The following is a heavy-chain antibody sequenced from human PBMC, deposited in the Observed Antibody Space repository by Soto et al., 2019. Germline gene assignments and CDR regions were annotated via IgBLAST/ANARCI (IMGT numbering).Heavy chain of an antibody. J-gene: IGHJ6*02. V-gene: IGHV4-30-4*01. D-gene: IGHD6-6*01. Sequence: TLPLTCTVSGASMSSDDYYWTWIRQPPGKGLEWIGNTQYTGNTYYNPSVTRRVTISLDTSETQFSLKLSSVTAADTAMYYCVRGVAARPRRLAIDLWGPPNTVTVS. CDR3: VRGVAARPRRLAIDL. CDR2: TQYTGNT. CDR1: GASMSSDDYY.